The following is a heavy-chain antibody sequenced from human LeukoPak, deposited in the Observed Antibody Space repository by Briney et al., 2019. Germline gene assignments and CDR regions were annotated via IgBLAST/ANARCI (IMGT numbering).Heavy chain of an antibody. Sequence: GGSLRLSCAASGFTSDDYAMHWVRPAPGKGLEWVSGISWNSGSIGYADSVKGRFTISRDNAKNSLYLQMNSLRTEDTALYYCAKDMGSIVGAPGSWGQGTLVTVSS. D-gene: IGHD1-26*01. CDR3: AKDMGSIVGAPGS. CDR1: GFTSDDYA. V-gene: IGHV3-9*02. J-gene: IGHJ5*02. CDR2: ISWNSGSI.